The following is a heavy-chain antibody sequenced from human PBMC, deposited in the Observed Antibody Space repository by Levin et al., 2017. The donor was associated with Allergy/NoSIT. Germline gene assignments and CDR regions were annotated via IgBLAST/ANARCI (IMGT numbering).Heavy chain of an antibody. V-gene: IGHV5-51*01. CDR3: ARRTTVTTYPFDY. D-gene: IGHD4-17*01. J-gene: IGHJ4*02. CDR2: IYPGDSDT. CDR1: GYSFTSYW. Sequence: KVSCKGSGYSFTSYWIGWVRQMPGKGLEWMGIIYPGDSDTRYSPSFQGQVTISADKSISTAYLQWSSLKASDTAMYYCARRTTVTTYPFDYWGQGTLVTVSS.